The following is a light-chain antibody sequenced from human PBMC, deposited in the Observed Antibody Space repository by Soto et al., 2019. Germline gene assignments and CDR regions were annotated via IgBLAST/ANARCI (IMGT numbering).Light chain of an antibody. Sequence: DTKMSQYPSSLSGSVADTVTITCRASQTISSWLAWYQQKPGKAPKLLIYKASTLKSGVPSRFSGSGSGTEFTLTISSLQPDDFATYYCHQYNYYRPTFGQGTKVDI. J-gene: IGKJ1*01. CDR2: KAS. CDR3: HQYNYYRPT. V-gene: IGKV1-5*03. CDR1: QTISSW.